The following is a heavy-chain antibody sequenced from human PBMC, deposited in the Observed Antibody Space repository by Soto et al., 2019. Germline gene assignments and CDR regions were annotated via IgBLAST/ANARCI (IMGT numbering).Heavy chain of an antibody. CDR3: ARPDNVGHSPY. CDR1: GDSISSGYY. D-gene: IGHD2-15*01. Sequence: PSETLSLTCAVSGDSISSGYYWAWIRRPPGKGLEWIGSIYHSGTTYYNPSLKSRVTISVDTSRNQFSLKLSSVTAADSAVYYCARPDNVGHSPYFGQGTLVTVSS. CDR2: IYHSGTT. V-gene: IGHV4-38-2*01. J-gene: IGHJ4*02.